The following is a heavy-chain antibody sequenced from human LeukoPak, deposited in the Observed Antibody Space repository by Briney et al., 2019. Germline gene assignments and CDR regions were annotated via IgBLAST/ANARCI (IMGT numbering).Heavy chain of an antibody. CDR3: ARGATISETGYFNF. J-gene: IGHJ4*03. Sequence: SETLSLTCAVYGVSFSRYYWRWIRQSPGKGLEWIAEIDHRGDTNYNPSVKSRVTISVDTSKNQFSLKVRSLSAADTAVYYCARGATISETGYFNFWGQGTLVTVSS. D-gene: IGHD5-24*01. CDR2: IDHRGDT. V-gene: IGHV4-34*01. CDR1: GVSFSRYY.